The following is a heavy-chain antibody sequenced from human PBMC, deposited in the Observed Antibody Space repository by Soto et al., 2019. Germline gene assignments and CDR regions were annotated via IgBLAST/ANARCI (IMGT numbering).Heavy chain of an antibody. CDR1: GYTFSSYG. J-gene: IGHJ4*02. CDR3: ARASTPVDY. CDR2: ISAYNGNS. V-gene: IGHV1-18*01. Sequence: QVQLVQSGAEVKKPGASVKVSCKASGYTFSSYGISWVRQAPGQGLEWMVWISAYNGNSKYAQKIQGRVTMTTDKTTSIAYVELRSLRSDDTAVYYWARASTPVDYWGQGTLVTVSS.